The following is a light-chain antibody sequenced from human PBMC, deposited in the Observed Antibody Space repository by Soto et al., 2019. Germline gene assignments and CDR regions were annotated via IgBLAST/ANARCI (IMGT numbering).Light chain of an antibody. Sequence: IVMTQSPATLSVSPGERATLSCRASQSVSSNLAWYQQQPGQAPRLLIYGASTRATDIPARFSGSGSGTEFTLTISSLQSEDFAVYYCQQYSNWPLTFGGGTKVDI. CDR1: QSVSSN. J-gene: IGKJ4*01. CDR3: QQYSNWPLT. V-gene: IGKV3-15*01. CDR2: GAS.